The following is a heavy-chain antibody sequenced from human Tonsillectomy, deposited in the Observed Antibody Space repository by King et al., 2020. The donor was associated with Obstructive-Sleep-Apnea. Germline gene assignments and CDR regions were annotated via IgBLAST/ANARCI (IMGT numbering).Heavy chain of an antibody. Sequence: VQLVESGGGVVQPERSLKLSCAASGFTFSSYAMHWVRQAPGKGLEWVAVISYDGSNKYYADSVKGRFTISRDNSKNTLYLQMNSLRTEDTAVYYCARGPPADCIGIKWFDPWGQGTLVTVSS. CDR2: ISYDGSNK. CDR3: ARGPPADCIGIKWFDP. V-gene: IGHV3-30*04. J-gene: IGHJ5*02. CDR1: GFTFSSYA. D-gene: IGHD2-21*01.